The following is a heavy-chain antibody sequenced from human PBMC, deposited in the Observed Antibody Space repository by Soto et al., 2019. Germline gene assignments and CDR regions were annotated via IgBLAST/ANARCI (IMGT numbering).Heavy chain of an antibody. V-gene: IGHV4-59*08. CDR3: ARHSWTYYDFWSGYYGNNWFDP. CDR2: IYYSGST. Sequence: SETLSLTCTVSGGSISSYYWSWIRQPPGKGQEWIGYIYYSGSTNYNPSLKSRVTISVDTSKNQFSLKLSSVTAADTAVYYCARHSWTYYDFWSGYYGNNWFDPWGQGTLVTVSS. D-gene: IGHD3-3*01. CDR1: GGSISSYY. J-gene: IGHJ5*02.